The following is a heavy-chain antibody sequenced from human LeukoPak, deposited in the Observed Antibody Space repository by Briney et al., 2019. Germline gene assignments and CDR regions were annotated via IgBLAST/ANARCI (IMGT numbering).Heavy chain of an antibody. J-gene: IGHJ4*02. Sequence: SETLSLTCTVSGGSISSSSYYWGWIRQPPGKGLEWIGSIYYSGSTYYNPSLKSRVTISVDTSKNQFSLKLSSVTAADTAVYYCARRKVRYYFGYWGQGTLVTVSS. CDR3: ARRKVRYYFGY. CDR2: IYYSGST. CDR1: GGSISSSSYY. D-gene: IGHD4-17*01. V-gene: IGHV4-39*01.